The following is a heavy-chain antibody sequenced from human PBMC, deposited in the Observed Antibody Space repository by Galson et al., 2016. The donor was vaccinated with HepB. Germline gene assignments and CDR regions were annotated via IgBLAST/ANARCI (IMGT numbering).Heavy chain of an antibody. CDR3: ARAVGAPPSYLDF. Sequence: SLRLSCAASGFTFKTFWMTWVRQAPGKGLEWVATIKHFGDAKYHVDSVKGRFTISRDNAENSLYLEMNSLRPEDTAVYYCARAVGAPPSYLDFWGHGTLVTVSS. CDR1: GFTFKTFW. V-gene: IGHV3-7*03. D-gene: IGHD1-26*01. CDR2: IKHFGDAK. J-gene: IGHJ4*01.